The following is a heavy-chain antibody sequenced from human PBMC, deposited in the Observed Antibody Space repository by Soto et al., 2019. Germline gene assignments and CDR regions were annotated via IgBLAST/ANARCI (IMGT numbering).Heavy chain of an antibody. D-gene: IGHD3-22*01. V-gene: IGHV5-51*01. J-gene: IGHJ6*02. CDR3: ARRGYYDSSGYYTSYYYGMDV. CDR1: GYSFTSYW. Sequence: GESLKISCKGSGYSFTSYWIGWVRQMPGKGLEWMGIIYPGDSDTRYSPPFQGQVTISADKSISTAYLQWSSLKASDTAMYYCARRGYYDSSGYYTSYYYGMDVWGQGTTVTVSS. CDR2: IYPGDSDT.